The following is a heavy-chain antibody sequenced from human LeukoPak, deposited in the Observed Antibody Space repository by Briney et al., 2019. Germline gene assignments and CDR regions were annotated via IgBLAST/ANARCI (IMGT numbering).Heavy chain of an antibody. CDR1: GFTFSSYA. CDR3: ARGTGYFDY. V-gene: IGHV3-30-3*01. Sequence: GGSLRLSCAASGFTFSSYAMHWVRQAPGKGLEWVAVISYDGSNKYYADSVKGRFTISRDNSKNTLYLQMNSLRAEDTAVYYCARGTGYFDYWGQGTLVTASS. D-gene: IGHD1-1*01. CDR2: ISYDGSNK. J-gene: IGHJ4*02.